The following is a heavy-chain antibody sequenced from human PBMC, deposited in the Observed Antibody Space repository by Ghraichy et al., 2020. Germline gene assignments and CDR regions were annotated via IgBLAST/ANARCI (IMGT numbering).Heavy chain of an antibody. V-gene: IGHV4-4*02. CDR1: GGSISTNNW. D-gene: IGHD1-26*01. J-gene: IGHJ5*02. CDR2: IYHGGGT. CDR3: ARRGSGSYYRYFDP. Sequence: SETLSLTCAISGGSISTNNWWSWVRQPPGKGLEWIGDIYHGGGTNNNPAFKSRVTMSVDKSKNQFSLNLSSVTAADTAIYYCARRGSGSYYRYFDPWGHGTLVTVSS.